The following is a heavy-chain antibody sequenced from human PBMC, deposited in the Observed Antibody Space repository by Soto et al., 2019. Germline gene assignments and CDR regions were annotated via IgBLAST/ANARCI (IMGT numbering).Heavy chain of an antibody. D-gene: IGHD3-10*01. CDR1: GGTFSSYA. V-gene: IGHV1-69*13. CDR3: AREGRAYGSGSYFAY. J-gene: IGHJ4*02. Sequence: GASVKVSCKASGGTFSSYAISWVRQAPGQGLEWMGGIIPIFGTANYAQKFQGRVTITADESTSTAYMELSSLRSEDTAVYYCAREGRAYGSGSYFAYWGQGTLVTVSS. CDR2: IIPIFGTA.